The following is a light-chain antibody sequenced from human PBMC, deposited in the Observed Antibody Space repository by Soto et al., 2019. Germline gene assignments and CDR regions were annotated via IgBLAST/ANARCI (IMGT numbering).Light chain of an antibody. CDR3: QSYDSSLTTFV. V-gene: IGLV1-40*01. Sequence: QSFLPQPPSVSGAAGQRVAISCTGSSSNIGAEYDVHWYQQLPGTAPKRLIYGDNNRPSGVPDRFSGSKSGTSASLAITGLQPEDEADYYCQSYDSSLTTFVFGNGTKVTVL. CDR2: GDN. CDR1: SSNIGAEYD. J-gene: IGLJ1*01.